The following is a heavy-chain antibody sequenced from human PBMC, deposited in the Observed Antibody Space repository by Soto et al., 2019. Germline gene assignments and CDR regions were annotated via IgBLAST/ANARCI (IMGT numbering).Heavy chain of an antibody. CDR3: ARGVPYYYNSSGYPCDS. V-gene: IGHV1-69*06. J-gene: IGHJ4*02. D-gene: IGHD3-22*01. Sequence: QVQLVQSGAEVKRPGSSVKVSCKASGGTFSNYAIDWVRQAPGQGLEWMGGIIPLFAKTDYAQKFQGRVTITADRTTSTVYMDLSSLRSEDTAMYYCARGVPYYYNSSGYPCDSWGLGTLVTVSS. CDR2: IIPLFAKT. CDR1: GGTFSNYA.